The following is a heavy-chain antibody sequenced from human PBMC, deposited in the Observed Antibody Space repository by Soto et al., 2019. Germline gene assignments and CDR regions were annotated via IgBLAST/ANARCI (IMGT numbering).Heavy chain of an antibody. CDR3: AKDMGSGWSDD. CDR1: GFTFDDYA. V-gene: IGHV3-9*01. Sequence: EVQLVESGGGLVQPGRSLRLSCAASGFTFDDYAMHWVRQAPGKGLEWVSGISWNSGSIGYADSVKGRFTISRDNAKNSLYLQMNSLRAEDTALYYCAKDMGSGWSDDWGQGTLVTVSS. CDR2: ISWNSGSI. J-gene: IGHJ4*02. D-gene: IGHD6-19*01.